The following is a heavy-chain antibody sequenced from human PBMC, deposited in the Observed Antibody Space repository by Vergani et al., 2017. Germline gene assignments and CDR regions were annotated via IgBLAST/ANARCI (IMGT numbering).Heavy chain of an antibody. CDR3: ARDSSSWYNGWFDP. J-gene: IGHJ5*02. CDR1: GFTFSDYY. D-gene: IGHD6-13*01. Sequence: QVQLVESGGGLVKPGGSLRLSCAASGFTFSDYYMSWIRQAPGKGLEWVSYISSSSSYTNYVDSVKGRFTISRDNAKNSLYLQMNSLRAEDPAVYYCARDSSSWYNGWFDPWGQGTLVTVSS. CDR2: ISSSSSYT. V-gene: IGHV3-11*05.